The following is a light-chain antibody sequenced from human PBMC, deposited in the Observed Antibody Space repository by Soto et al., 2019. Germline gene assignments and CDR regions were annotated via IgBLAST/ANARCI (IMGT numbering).Light chain of an antibody. V-gene: IGLV2-14*01. CDR2: EVS. Sequence: QSVLTQPASVSGSPGQSITISCTGTGSDVGGYNYVSWYQQHPGKAPKLMIYEVSNRPSGVSNRFSGSKSGNTASLTMSGLQAEDEADYYCSSYTSSTNYVFGTGTKLTVL. CDR1: GSDVGGYNY. CDR3: SSYTSSTNYV. J-gene: IGLJ1*01.